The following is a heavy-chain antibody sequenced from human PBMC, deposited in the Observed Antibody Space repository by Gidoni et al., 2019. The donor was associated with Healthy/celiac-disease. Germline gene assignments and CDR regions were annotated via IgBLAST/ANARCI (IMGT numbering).Heavy chain of an antibody. CDR2: ISSSGRTI. D-gene: IGHD6-13*01. J-gene: IGHJ4*02. CDR1: GFPFSAYY. V-gene: IGHV3-11*01. CDR3: ARDLIRYSSSPGICGY. Sequence: VQLVESGAGLVKPGGSLSLSCAASGFPFSAYYMSWIRQAPGKGLEWVSYISSSGRTIDYADSVKGRFTISRDNAKNSRYLQMNSLRAEDTAGYYCARDLIRYSSSPGICGYWGQGTLVTVSS.